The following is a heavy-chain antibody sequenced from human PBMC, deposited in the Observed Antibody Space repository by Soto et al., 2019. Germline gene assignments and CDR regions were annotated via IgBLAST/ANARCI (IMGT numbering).Heavy chain of an antibody. D-gene: IGHD3-9*01. CDR1: GVSVSSGDYY. CDR2: VYHTGGT. CDR3: ASMNILAGHAFDS. V-gene: IGHV4-61*08. J-gene: IGHJ3*01. Sequence: SETLSLTCTVSGVSVSSGDYYWSWIRQPPGKGLEWIGYVYHTGGTNYNPSLKGRVTISVDTSKNQFSLQLNSVTAADTALYSCASMNILAGHAFDSWGQGTMVTVSS.